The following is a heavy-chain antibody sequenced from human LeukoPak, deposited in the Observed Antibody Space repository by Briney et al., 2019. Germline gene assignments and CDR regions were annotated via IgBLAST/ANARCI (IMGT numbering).Heavy chain of an antibody. CDR1: GFTFSNYW. V-gene: IGHV3-7*05. D-gene: IGHD6-19*01. CDR2: IKEDGSEK. J-gene: IGHJ4*02. CDR3: ARDRGSGWYFDQ. Sequence: PGGSLRLSCTASGFTFSNYWMNWVRQAPGKGLEWVANIKEDGSEKYYVDSVKGRFTISRDNAKKSLYLQMNSLRAEDTAVYYCARDRGSGWYFDQWGQGTLVTVSS.